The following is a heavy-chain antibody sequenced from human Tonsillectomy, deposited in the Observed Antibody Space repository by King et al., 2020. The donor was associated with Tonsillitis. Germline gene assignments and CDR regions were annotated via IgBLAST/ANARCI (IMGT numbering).Heavy chain of an antibody. CDR1: GGSISSSSYY. Sequence: QLQESGPGLVKPSETLSLTCTVSGGSISSSSYYWGWYRQPPGKWLEWIGSIYYLWRTSYNPSLKSRVTISLDTSQNQFSLKLSSVTAADTAVYYCARHGAGGLQWLDYWGQGTLVTVSS. CDR2: IYYLWRT. CDR3: ARHGAGGLQWLDY. J-gene: IGHJ4*02. D-gene: IGHD6-19*01. V-gene: IGHV4-39*01.